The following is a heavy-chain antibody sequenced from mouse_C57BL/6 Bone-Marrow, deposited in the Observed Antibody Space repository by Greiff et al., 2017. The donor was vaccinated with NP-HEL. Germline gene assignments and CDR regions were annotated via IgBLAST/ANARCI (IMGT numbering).Heavy chain of an antibody. J-gene: IGHJ4*01. CDR2: INPGSGGT. CDR3: ARGSSFFYAMDY. CDR1: GYAFTNYL. D-gene: IGHD1-1*01. V-gene: IGHV1-54*01. Sequence: VQVVESGAELVRPGTSVKVSCKASGYAFTNYLIEWVKQRPGQGLEWIGVINPGSGGTNYNEKFKGKATLTADKSSSTAYMQLSSLTSEDSAVYFCARGSSFFYAMDYWGQGTSVTVSS.